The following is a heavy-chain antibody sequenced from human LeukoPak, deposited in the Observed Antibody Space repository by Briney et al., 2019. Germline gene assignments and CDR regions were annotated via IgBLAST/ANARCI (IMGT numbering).Heavy chain of an antibody. Sequence: SETLSLTRTVSGGSISSSSYYWGWIRQPPGKGLEWIGEINHSGSTNYNPSLKSRVTISVDTSKNQFSLKLSSVTAADTAVYYCASDPLGNLDYWGQGTLVTVSS. D-gene: IGHD7-27*01. CDR1: GGSISSSSYY. CDR2: INHSGST. CDR3: ASDPLGNLDY. J-gene: IGHJ4*02. V-gene: IGHV4-39*07.